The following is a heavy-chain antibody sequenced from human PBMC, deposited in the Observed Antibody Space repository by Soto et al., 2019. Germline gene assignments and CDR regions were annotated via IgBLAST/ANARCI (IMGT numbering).Heavy chain of an antibody. CDR1: GFTFSSYW. J-gene: IGHJ4*02. CDR2: VKQDGSEK. D-gene: IGHD3-10*01. V-gene: IGHV3-7*01. CDR3: ARTSGINY. Sequence: EVQLVESGGDLVQPGGSLRLSCEASGFTFSSYWMHWVRQAPGKGLGWVANVKQDGSEKYYLDSVKGRFTISRDNAKTSLYLQINSLRAENPAVYYCARTSGINYWGQGTLVTVSS.